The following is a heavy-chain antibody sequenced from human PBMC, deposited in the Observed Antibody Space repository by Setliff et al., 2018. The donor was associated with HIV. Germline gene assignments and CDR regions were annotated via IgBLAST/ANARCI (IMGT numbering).Heavy chain of an antibody. Sequence: SETLSLTCAVYGESFSGYYWSRIRQPAGKGLEWLGEINHSGRAKYNPSLKSRASISADTSKNQFSLRLTSVTAADTAVYYCARGAPYCNHGICHLFDYWGHGNLVTVSS. CDR1: GESFSGYY. J-gene: IGHJ4*01. V-gene: IGHV4-34*01. CDR3: ARGAPYCNHGICHLFDY. CDR2: INHSGRA. D-gene: IGHD2-8*01.